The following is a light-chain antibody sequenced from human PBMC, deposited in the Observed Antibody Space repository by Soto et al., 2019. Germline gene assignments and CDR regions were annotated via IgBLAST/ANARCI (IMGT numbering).Light chain of an antibody. CDR3: CSYGGYFWV. Sequence: QSVLTQPRSVSGSPGQSVTISCTGTSSDVGGYDYVSWFQHHPSKVPKLMIYDVTKRPSGVPDRFSASKSGNTASLTISGLQAEDEADYYCCSYGGYFWVFGGGTKVTVL. J-gene: IGLJ3*02. V-gene: IGLV2-11*01. CDR2: DVT. CDR1: SSDVGGYDY.